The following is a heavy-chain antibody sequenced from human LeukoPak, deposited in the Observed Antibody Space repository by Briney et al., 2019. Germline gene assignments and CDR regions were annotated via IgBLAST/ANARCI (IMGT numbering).Heavy chain of an antibody. D-gene: IGHD3-10*01. V-gene: IGHV3-7*03. Sequence: PGGSLRLSCAASGFTFSSYWMSWVRQAPGKGLEWVANIKQDGSEKYYVDSVKGRFTISRDNAKNSLYLQMNSLRAEDTAVYYCARAKPKNMVRGLIMRRESRYYFDYWGQRTLVTVSS. CDR1: GFTFSSYW. J-gene: IGHJ4*02. CDR2: IKQDGSEK. CDR3: ARAKPKNMVRGLIMRRESRYYFDY.